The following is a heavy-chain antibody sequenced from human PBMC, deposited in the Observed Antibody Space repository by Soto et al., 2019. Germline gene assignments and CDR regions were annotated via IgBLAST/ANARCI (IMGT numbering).Heavy chain of an antibody. D-gene: IGHD1-26*01. J-gene: IGHJ6*03. CDR1: GFGFCISW. CDR3: SREFVVRGRPLAKDL. Sequence: SCAACGFGFCISWVHGVLQVQGKGLVWLSGISPFDSKTYYADSVKGRFAISRDDAKDTVSLQMNTLRADDTAVYFCSREFVVRGRPLAKDLGCNGTKVTV. CDR2: ISPFDSKT. V-gene: IGHV3-74*01.